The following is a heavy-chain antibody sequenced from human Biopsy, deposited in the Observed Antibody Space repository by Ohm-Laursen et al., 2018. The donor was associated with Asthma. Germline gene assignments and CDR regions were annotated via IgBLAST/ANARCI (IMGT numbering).Heavy chain of an antibody. Sequence: SLRLSCSASGFTLSDYYMTWVRQAPGKGLEWVSYIDKSSSTIYYADSVKGRFTISRDNAKNSLYLQMNSLRAEDTAVYFCARLAYYDRSGTHYFDHWGQGNLVTVSS. CDR1: GFTLSDYY. D-gene: IGHD3-22*01. J-gene: IGHJ4*02. V-gene: IGHV3-11*01. CDR2: IDKSSSTI. CDR3: ARLAYYDRSGTHYFDH.